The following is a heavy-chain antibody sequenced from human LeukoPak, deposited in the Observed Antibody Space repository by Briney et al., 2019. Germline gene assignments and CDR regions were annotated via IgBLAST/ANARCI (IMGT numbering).Heavy chain of an antibody. D-gene: IGHD1-26*01. J-gene: IGHJ4*02. CDR1: GFTFSSYG. CDR3: ATYLGATTDD. V-gene: IGHV3-30*03. CDR2: ISYDGSNK. Sequence: PGRSLRLSCAASGFTFSSYGMHWVRQAPGKGLEWVAVISYDGSNKYYADSVKGRFTISRDNSKNTLYLQMNSLRAEDTAVYYCATYLGATTDDWGQGTLVTVSS.